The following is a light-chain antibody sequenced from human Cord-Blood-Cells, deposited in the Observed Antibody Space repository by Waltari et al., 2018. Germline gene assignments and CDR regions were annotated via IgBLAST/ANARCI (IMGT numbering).Light chain of an antibody. J-gene: IGKJ4*01. V-gene: IGKV1-5*01. CDR3: QQYNSYSPT. Sequence: DIQMPQSPSTLSASVGDRVTITCRASQSISSWLAWYQQKPGKAPKLLIYDASSWESGVPSRFSGSGSGTEFTLTISRLQPDDFATYYCQQYNSYSPTFGGGTKVEIK. CDR1: QSISSW. CDR2: DAS.